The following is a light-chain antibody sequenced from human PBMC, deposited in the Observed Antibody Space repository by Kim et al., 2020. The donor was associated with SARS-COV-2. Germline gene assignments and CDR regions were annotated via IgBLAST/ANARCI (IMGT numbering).Light chain of an antibody. CDR1: SGHSSYA. V-gene: IGLV4-69*01. J-gene: IGLJ3*02. Sequence: VKLTSTLSSGHSSYASAWHQQQPEKGPRYLMNLNSDGSHSKGDGIPDRFSGSSSGAERYLTISSLQSEDEADYYCQTWGTGINWVFGGGTKLTVL. CDR3: QTWGTGINWV. CDR2: LNSDGSH.